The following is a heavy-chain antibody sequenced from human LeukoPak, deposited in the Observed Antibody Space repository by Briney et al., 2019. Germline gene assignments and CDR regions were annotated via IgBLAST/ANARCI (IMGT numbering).Heavy chain of an antibody. CDR1: GFTFSSYG. V-gene: IGHV3-30*18. D-gene: IGHD5-24*01. Sequence: GGSLRLSCAASGFTFSSYGMHWVRQAPGKGLEWVAVISYDGSNKYYADSVKGRFTISRDNSKNTLYLQMSSLRAEDTAVYYCAKSGYNRFDYWGQGTLVTVSS. CDR2: ISYDGSNK. CDR3: AKSGYNRFDY. J-gene: IGHJ4*02.